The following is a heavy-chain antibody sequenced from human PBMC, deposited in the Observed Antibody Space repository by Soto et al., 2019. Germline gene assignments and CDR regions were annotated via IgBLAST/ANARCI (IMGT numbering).Heavy chain of an antibody. V-gene: IGHV1-2*04. D-gene: IGHD3-22*01. J-gene: IGHJ4*02. CDR2: INPNSGGT. CDR3: ARTTAYETSGYYYHTY. Sequence: ASVQVSCKASGYTFTGYYMHWVRQAPGQGLEWMGWINPNSGGTNYAQKFQGWVTMTRDTSISTAYMELRSLISDDTAVYYCARTTAYETSGYYYHTYWGQGTQVTVSS. CDR1: GYTFTGYY.